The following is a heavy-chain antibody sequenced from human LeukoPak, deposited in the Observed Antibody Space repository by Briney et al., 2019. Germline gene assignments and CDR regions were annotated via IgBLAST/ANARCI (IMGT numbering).Heavy chain of an antibody. V-gene: IGHV4-31*03. Sequence: PSETLSLTCTVSGGSISSGGYYWSWIRQHPGKGLEWIGYIYYSGSTYYNPSLKSRVTISVDTSKNQFSLKLSSVTAADTAVYYCARGYIAVAGTSPPDYWGQGTLVTVSS. J-gene: IGHJ4*02. CDR3: ARGYIAVAGTSPPDY. CDR1: GGSISSGGYY. D-gene: IGHD6-19*01. CDR2: IYYSGST.